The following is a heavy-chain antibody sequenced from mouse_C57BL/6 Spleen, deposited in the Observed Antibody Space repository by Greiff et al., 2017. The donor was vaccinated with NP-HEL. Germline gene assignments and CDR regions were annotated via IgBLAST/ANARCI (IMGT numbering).Heavy chain of an antibody. CDR2: IAPSDSYT. J-gene: IGHJ4*01. CDR1: GYTFTSYW. CDR3: AIPPYDYYAMDY. Sequence: QVQLQQPGAELVMPGASVKLSCKASGYTFTSYWMHWVKQRPGQGLEWIGEIAPSDSYTNYNQKFKGKSTLTVDKSSSTAYMQHSSLTSEDSAVYYCAIPPYDYYAMDYWGQGTSVTVSS. V-gene: IGHV1-69*01.